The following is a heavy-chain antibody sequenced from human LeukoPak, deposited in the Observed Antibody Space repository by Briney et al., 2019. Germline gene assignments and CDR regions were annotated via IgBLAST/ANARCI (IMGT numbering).Heavy chain of an antibody. CDR3: ARTVRRYSSSRNEYFQH. CDR1: GYTFTSYG. J-gene: IGHJ1*01. V-gene: IGHV1-18*01. D-gene: IGHD6-13*01. CDR2: ISAYNGNT. Sequence: GASVKVSCNASGYTFTSYGISWVRQAPGQGLEWMGWISAYNGNTNYAQKLQGRVTMTTDTSTSTAYMELRSLRSDDTAVYYCARTVRRYSSSRNEYFQHWGQGTLVTVSS.